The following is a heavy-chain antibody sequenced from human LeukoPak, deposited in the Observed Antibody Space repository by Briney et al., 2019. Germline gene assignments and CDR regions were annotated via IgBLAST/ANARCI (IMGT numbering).Heavy chain of an antibody. CDR2: ISSSGSTI. D-gene: IGHD3-10*01. J-gene: IGHJ4*02. Sequence: PGGSLRLSCAASGFTFSSYEMDWVRQAPGKGLEWVSYISSSGSTIYYADSVKGRFTISRDNAKNPLYLQMNSLRAEDTAVYYCASYRFGEVDYWGQGTLVTVSS. CDR3: ASYRFGEVDY. V-gene: IGHV3-48*03. CDR1: GFTFSSYE.